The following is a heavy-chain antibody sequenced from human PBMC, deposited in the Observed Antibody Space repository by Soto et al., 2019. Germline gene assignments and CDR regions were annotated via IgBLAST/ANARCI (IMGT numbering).Heavy chain of an antibody. V-gene: IGHV3-15*01. CDR2: IKSKTDGGTT. CDR1: GFTFSNAW. Sequence: GGSLRLSCAASGFTFSNAWMTWVRQAPGKGLEWVGLIKSKTDGGTTDYAAPVKGRFTISRDDSQNTLYLQMNSLKTEDTAMYYCTTELSIAAAGTRIDYYYGMDVWGQGTTVTVSS. D-gene: IGHD6-13*01. J-gene: IGHJ6*02. CDR3: TTELSIAAAGTRIDYYYGMDV.